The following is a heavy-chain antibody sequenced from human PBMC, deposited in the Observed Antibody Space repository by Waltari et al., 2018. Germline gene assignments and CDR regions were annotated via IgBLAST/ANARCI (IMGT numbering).Heavy chain of an antibody. Sequence: EVQLVESGGGLVQPDRSLRLSCAASGFTVDDYAMNWVRQAPGKGLEWVSGISWNSGSIGYADSVKGRFTISRDNAKNSLYLQMNSLRAEDTALYYCAKDRGGSGFDYWGQGTLVTVSS. D-gene: IGHD3-10*01. CDR1: GFTVDDYA. CDR2: ISWNSGSI. J-gene: IGHJ4*02. V-gene: IGHV3-9*01. CDR3: AKDRGGSGFDY.